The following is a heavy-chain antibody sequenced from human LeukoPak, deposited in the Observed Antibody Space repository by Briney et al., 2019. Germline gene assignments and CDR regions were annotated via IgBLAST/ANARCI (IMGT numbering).Heavy chain of an antibody. V-gene: IGHV3-7*01. J-gene: IGHJ4*02. D-gene: IGHD1-26*01. CDR2: IKRDGSEK. CDR1: GFTFSNAW. CDR3: ARPWELLSAFDY. Sequence: GGSLRLSCAASGFTFSNAWMSWVRQAPGKGLEWVANIKRDGSEKYFVDSVRGRFTISRDNAKNSLYLQMNSLRAEDTAVYYCARPWELLSAFDYWGQGALVTVSS.